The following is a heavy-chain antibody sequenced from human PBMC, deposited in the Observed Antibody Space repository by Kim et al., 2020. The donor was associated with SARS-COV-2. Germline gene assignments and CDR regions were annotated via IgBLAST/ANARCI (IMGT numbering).Heavy chain of an antibody. CDR2: IYYSGST. J-gene: IGHJ6*01. CDR3: ARPASLLWFGEIFYGM. Sequence: SETLYLTCTVSGGSISSSSYYWGWIRQPPGKGLEWIGSIYYSGSTYYNPSLKSRVTISVDTSKNQFSLKLSSVTAADTAVYYCARPASLLWFGEIFYGM. D-gene: IGHD3-10*01. CDR1: GGSISSSSYY. V-gene: IGHV4-39*01.